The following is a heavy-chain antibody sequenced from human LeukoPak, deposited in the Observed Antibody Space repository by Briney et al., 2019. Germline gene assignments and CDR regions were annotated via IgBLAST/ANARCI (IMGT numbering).Heavy chain of an antibody. CDR3: ARVAYSGYDYYFDY. Sequence: PSETLSLTCTVSGGSISSYYWSWIRQPPGKGLECIGYIYYSGSTNYNPSLKSRVTISVDTSKNQFSLKLSAVTAADTAVYYCARVAYSGYDYYFDYWGQGTLVTVSS. CDR1: GGSISSYY. CDR2: IYYSGST. D-gene: IGHD5-12*01. J-gene: IGHJ4*02. V-gene: IGHV4-59*01.